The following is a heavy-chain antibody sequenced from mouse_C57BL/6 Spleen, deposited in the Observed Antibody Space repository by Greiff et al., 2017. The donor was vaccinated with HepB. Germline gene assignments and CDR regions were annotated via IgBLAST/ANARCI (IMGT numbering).Heavy chain of an antibody. J-gene: IGHJ2*01. CDR1: GYAFSSSW. CDR3: AREWTAQATDFDY. CDR2: IYPGDGDT. D-gene: IGHD3-2*02. V-gene: IGHV1-82*01. Sequence: LVESGPELVKPGASVKISCKASGYAFSSSWMNWVKQRPGKGLEWIGRIYPGDGDTNYNGKYKGKATLTAAKSSSTAYMQLSSLTSEDSAVYCCAREWTAQATDFDYWGQGTTLTVSS.